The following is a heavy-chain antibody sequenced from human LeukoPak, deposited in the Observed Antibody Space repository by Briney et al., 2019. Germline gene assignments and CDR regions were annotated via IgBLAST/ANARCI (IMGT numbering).Heavy chain of an antibody. V-gene: IGHV3-53*01. D-gene: IGHD4-23*01. CDR3: AREDYGGNSGTDV. Sequence: GGSLRLSCAASGFTVSSNYMSWVRQAPGKGLEWVSVIYSGGSTYYADSVEGRFTISRDNSKNTLYLQMNSLRAEDTAVYYCAREDYGGNSGTDVWGKGTTVTVSS. CDR2: IYSGGST. CDR1: GFTVSSNY. J-gene: IGHJ6*04.